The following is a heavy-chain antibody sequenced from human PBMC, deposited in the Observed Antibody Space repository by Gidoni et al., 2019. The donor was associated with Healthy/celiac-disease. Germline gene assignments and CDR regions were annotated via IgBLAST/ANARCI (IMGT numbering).Heavy chain of an antibody. Sequence: EVQLVESGGGLVKPGGSLRLSCAASGFPFSSYSMNWVRQAPGKGLGWVSSISSSSSYIYYADSVKGRFTISRDNAKNSLYLQMNSLRAEDTAVYYCAVPLLRGGCGGDCSTPWLADYWGQGTLVTVSS. CDR1: GFPFSSYS. V-gene: IGHV3-21*01. D-gene: IGHD2-21*02. CDR3: AVPLLRGGCGGDCSTPWLADY. CDR2: ISSSSSYI. J-gene: IGHJ4*02.